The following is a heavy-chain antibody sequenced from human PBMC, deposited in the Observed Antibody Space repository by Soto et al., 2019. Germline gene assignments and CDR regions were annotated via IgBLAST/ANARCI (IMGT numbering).Heavy chain of an antibody. CDR3: ARTLPPYYYDSSGYYYVFAFDI. CDR1: GYSFNSYW. V-gene: IGHV5-51*01. J-gene: IGHJ3*02. CDR2: IYPGDSDT. D-gene: IGHD3-22*01. Sequence: GESLKISCKGSGYSFNSYWIGWVRQMPGKGLEWMGIIYPGDSDTRYSPSFQGQVTISADKSISTAYLQWSSLKASDTAMYYCARTLPPYYYDSSGYYYVFAFDIWGQGTMVTGSS.